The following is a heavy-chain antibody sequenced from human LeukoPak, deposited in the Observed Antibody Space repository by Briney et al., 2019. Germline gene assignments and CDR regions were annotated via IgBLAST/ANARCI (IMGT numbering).Heavy chain of an antibody. CDR2: IKQDGSEK. J-gene: IGHJ3*02. Sequence: GASLRLSCAASGFTFSSYWMSWVRQAPGKGLEWVANIKQDGSEKYYVDSVKGRFTISRDNAKNSLYLQMNSLRAEDTAVYYWAKDLAAGYGDYGSNAFDIWGQGTMVTVSS. D-gene: IGHD4-17*01. V-gene: IGHV3-7*03. CDR3: AKDLAAGYGDYGSNAFDI. CDR1: GFTFSSYW.